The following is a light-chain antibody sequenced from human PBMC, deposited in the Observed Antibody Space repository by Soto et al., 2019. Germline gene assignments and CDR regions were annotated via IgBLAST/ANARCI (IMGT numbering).Light chain of an antibody. CDR1: SSDVGSYNL. CDR3: CAYAGSTSWV. V-gene: IGLV2-23*02. J-gene: IGLJ3*02. Sequence: QAVLTQPASVSGSPGQSITISCTGTSSDVGSYNLVSWYQQHPGKAPKAIIYEVSKGPSGVSHRFSGSKSGNTASLTISGLQAEDEADYFCCAYAGSTSWVFGGGTKVTVL. CDR2: EVS.